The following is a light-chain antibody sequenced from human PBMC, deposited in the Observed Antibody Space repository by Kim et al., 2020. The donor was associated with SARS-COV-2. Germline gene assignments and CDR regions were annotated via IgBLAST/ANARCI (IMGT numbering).Light chain of an antibody. V-gene: IGKV3D-20*01. CDR2: GVS. Sequence: SPGERATRSCGASQSVANDYLAWYQQRAGLAPRLLMYGVSSRATGIPDRFSGSGSGTDFTLTISRLEPEDFAVYYCQQYGSSSITFGQGTRLEIK. CDR1: QSVANDY. J-gene: IGKJ5*01. CDR3: QQYGSSSIT.